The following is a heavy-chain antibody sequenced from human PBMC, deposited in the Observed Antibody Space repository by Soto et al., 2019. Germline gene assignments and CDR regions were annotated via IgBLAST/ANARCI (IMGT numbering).Heavy chain of an antibody. CDR2: ISYDGSNK. Sequence: LRLSCAASGFTFSSYAMHWVRQAPGKGLEWVAVISYDGSNKYYADSVKGRFTISRDNSKNTLYLQMNSLRAEDTAVYYCAKGDLVVGSTSFGMDGWGQGSTVTVAS. J-gene: IGHJ6*02. CDR1: GFTFSSYA. V-gene: IGHV3-30-3*01. CDR3: AKGDLVVGSTSFGMDG. D-gene: IGHD1-26*01.